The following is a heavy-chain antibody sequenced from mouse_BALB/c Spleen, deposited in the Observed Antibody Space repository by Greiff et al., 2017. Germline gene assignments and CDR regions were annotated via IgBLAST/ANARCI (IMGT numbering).Heavy chain of an antibody. Sequence: QVQLQQSGAELVKPGPSVKLSCTASGYNFTSYWINWVKLRPGQGLEWIGDIYPGSGSTNYNEKFKSKATMTVDTSSNTAYMQLSSQASEDSALYYCAREVRDALDNWGQGTPVTVSS. CDR3: AREVRDALDN. CDR1: GYNFTSYW. CDR2: IYPGSGST. V-gene: IGHV1-55*01. J-gene: IGHJ4*01. D-gene: IGHD2-14*01.